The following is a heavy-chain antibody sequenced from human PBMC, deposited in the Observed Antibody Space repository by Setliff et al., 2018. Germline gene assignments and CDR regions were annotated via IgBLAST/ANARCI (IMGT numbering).Heavy chain of an antibody. V-gene: IGHV3-21*01. CDR1: GFTFNNYA. Sequence: PGGSLRLSCVASGFTFNNYALNWVRQAPGKGLEWVSSISSRSTYIYYADSVKGRFTISRDNSENTLFLQMTSLRPEDTGIYYCAKVKKPLIRGSGFDYWGRGTLVTVSS. D-gene: IGHD2-8*01. CDR2: ISSRSTYI. J-gene: IGHJ4*02. CDR3: AKVKKPLIRGSGFDY.